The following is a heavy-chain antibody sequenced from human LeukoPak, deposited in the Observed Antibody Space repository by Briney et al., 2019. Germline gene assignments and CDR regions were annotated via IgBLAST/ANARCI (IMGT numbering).Heavy chain of an antibody. V-gene: IGHV4-30-4*08. D-gene: IGHD3-10*01. Sequence: SETLSLTCTVSGGSISSYYWSWIRQPPGKGLEWIGYIYYSGSTYYNPSLKSRVTISVDTSKSQFSLKLSSVTAADTAVYYCARAKGVRGVGAFDIWGQGTMVTVSS. CDR3: ARAKGVRGVGAFDI. CDR1: GGSISSYY. CDR2: IYYSGST. J-gene: IGHJ3*02.